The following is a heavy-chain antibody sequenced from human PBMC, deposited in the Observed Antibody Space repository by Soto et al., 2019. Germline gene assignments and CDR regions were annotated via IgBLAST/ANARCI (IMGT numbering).Heavy chain of an antibody. J-gene: IGHJ2*01. V-gene: IGHV3-23*01. CDR1: GFTFRSYA. CDR3: ANEPVGPDWYFDL. CDR2: ISGSGIST. Sequence: DVQLLESGGGLVQPGGSLRLSCAASGFTFRSYAMSWVRQAPGKGLEWVSGISGSGISTHYADAVKRRFTVSRDNSRNTLYLQMNSLRAEDTAVSNCANEPVGPDWYFDLWGRGTLVTVSS.